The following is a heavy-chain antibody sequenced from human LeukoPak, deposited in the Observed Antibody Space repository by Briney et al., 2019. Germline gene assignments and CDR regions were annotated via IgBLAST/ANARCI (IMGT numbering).Heavy chain of an antibody. Sequence: PSETLSLTCAVYGGSFSGYYWSWIRQLPGKGLEWIGEINHSGSTNYNPSLKSRVTISVDTSKNQFSLKLSSVTAADTAVYYCARMGTSGVDYWGQGTLVTVSS. J-gene: IGHJ4*02. V-gene: IGHV4-34*01. CDR3: ARMGTSGVDY. D-gene: IGHD3-10*01. CDR2: INHSGST. CDR1: GGSFSGYY.